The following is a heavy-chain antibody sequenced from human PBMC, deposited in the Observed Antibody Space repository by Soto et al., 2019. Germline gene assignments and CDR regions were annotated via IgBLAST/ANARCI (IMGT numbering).Heavy chain of an antibody. CDR1: GYTFSSYA. CDR2: ISGSGGST. D-gene: IGHD2-15*01. CDR3: AKAPSYCSGGSCYSIPQYYYYYYMDV. J-gene: IGHJ6*03. V-gene: IGHV3-23*04. Sequence: VQLVQSGAEVKKPGASVKVSCKASGYTFSSYAMSWVRQAPGKGLEWVSAISGSGGSTYYADSVKGRFTISRDNSKNTLYLQMNSLRAEDTAVYYCAKAPSYCSGGSCYSIPQYYYYYYMDVWGKGTTVTVSS.